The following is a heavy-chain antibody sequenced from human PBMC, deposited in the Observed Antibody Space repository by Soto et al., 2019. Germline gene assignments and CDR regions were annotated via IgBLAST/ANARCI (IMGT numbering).Heavy chain of an antibody. CDR2: IGGSGDRT. J-gene: IGHJ6*02. V-gene: IGHV3-23*01. CDR3: AKIWTGVGTDV. CDR1: GFTFSNYG. Sequence: GGSLRLSCAASGFTFSNYGMSWVRQAPGKGLEWVSSIGGSGDRTYYADSLKGRFTISRDNSKNMLYLQMNSLRAEDTAIYYCAKIWTGVGTDVWGQGTTVTVSS. D-gene: IGHD7-27*01.